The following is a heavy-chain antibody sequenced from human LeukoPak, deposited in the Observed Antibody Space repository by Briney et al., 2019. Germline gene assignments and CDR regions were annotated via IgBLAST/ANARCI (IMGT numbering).Heavy chain of an antibody. CDR1: GFTFSSYG. Sequence: PGKSLRLSCAASGFTFSSYGMHWVRQAPGKGLEWVAVIWYDGSNKYYADSAKGRFTISRDNSKNTLYLQMTSLRAEDTAVYYCAKGSNWGSWFFDYWGQGTLVTVSS. D-gene: IGHD7-27*01. CDR3: AKGSNWGSWFFDY. CDR2: IWYDGSNK. J-gene: IGHJ4*02. V-gene: IGHV3-33*06.